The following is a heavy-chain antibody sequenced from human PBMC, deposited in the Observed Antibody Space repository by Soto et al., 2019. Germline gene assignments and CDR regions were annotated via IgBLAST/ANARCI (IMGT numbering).Heavy chain of an antibody. CDR3: ARGRQWLARFDY. CDR2: INHSGST. D-gene: IGHD6-19*01. J-gene: IGHJ4*02. Sequence: PSETLSLTCAVYGGSFSGYYWSWIHQPPGKGLEWIGEINHSGSTNYNPSLKSRVTISVDTSKNQSSLRLSSVTAADTAVYYCARGRQWLARFDYWGQGTLVTVSS. CDR1: GGSFSGYY. V-gene: IGHV4-34*01.